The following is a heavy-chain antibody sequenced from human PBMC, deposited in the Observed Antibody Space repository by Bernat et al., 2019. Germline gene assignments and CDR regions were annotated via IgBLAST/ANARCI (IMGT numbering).Heavy chain of an antibody. V-gene: IGHV3-33*01. Sequence: QVQLVESGGGVVQPGRSLRLSCAASGFTFSSYGMHWVRQAPGKGLEWVAVIWYDGSNKYYADSVKGRFTISRDNSKNTLYLQMSSLRAEDTAVYYCARNMEGATGDFDCWGQGTLVTVSS. CDR2: IWYDGSNK. J-gene: IGHJ4*02. CDR1: GFTFSSYG. D-gene: IGHD2/OR15-2a*01. CDR3: ARNMEGATGDFDC.